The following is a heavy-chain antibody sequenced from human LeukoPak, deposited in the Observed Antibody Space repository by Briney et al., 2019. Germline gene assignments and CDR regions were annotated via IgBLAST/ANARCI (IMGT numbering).Heavy chain of an antibody. CDR1: GFTFSSYG. CDR3: ARDSIAAAGAYFDY. Sequence: GGSLRLSCAASGFTFSSYGMHWVRQAPGKGLEWVAVIWYDGGNKYYADSVKGRFTISRDNSKNTLYLRMNSLRAEDTAVYYCARDSIAAAGAYFDYWGQGTLVTVSS. D-gene: IGHD6-13*01. J-gene: IGHJ4*02. V-gene: IGHV3-33*01. CDR2: IWYDGGNK.